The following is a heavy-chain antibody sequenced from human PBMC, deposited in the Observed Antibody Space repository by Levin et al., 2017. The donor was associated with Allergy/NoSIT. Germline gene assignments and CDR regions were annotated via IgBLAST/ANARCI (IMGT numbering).Heavy chain of an antibody. D-gene: IGHD6-19*01. J-gene: IGHJ4*02. V-gene: IGHV3-21*01. CDR1: GFTFSSYS. CDR3: ARIGQDSSGSGY. CDR2: ISSSSSYI. Sequence: GGSLRLSCAASGFTFSSYSMNWVRQAPGKGLEWVSSISSSSSYIYYADSVKGRFTISRDNAKNSLYLQMNSLRAEDTAVDYCARIGQDSSGSGYWGQGTLVTVSS.